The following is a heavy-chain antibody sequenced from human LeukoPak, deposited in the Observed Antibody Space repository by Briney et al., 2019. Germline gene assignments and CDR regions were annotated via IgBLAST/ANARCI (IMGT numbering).Heavy chain of an antibody. D-gene: IGHD3-16*02. V-gene: IGHV4-59*08. CDR2: IYYSGST. Sequence: PSETLSLTCTVSGGSISSYYWSWIRQPPGKGLEWIGYIYYSGSTNYNPSLKSRVTISVDTSKNQFSLKLSSVTAADTAVYYCARQKSGFGGVIVNFDYWGQGTLVTVSS. CDR3: ARQKSGFGGVIVNFDY. CDR1: GGSISSYY. J-gene: IGHJ4*02.